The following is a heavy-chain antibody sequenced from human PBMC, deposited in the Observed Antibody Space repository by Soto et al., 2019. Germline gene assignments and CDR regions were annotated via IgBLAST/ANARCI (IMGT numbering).Heavy chain of an antibody. Sequence: GASVKVSCKASGYTFTSYGISWVRQAPGQGLEWMGWISAYNGNTNYAQKLQGRVSMTTDTSTSTAYMELSRLRSDDTAVYYCARARGYCSGGSCYSFGMDVWGQGTTVTVSS. J-gene: IGHJ6*02. V-gene: IGHV1-18*01. CDR3: ARARGYCSGGSCYSFGMDV. D-gene: IGHD2-15*01. CDR2: ISAYNGNT. CDR1: GYTFTSYG.